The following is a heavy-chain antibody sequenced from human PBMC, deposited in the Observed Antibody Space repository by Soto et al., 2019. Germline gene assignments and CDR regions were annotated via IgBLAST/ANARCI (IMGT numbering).Heavy chain of an antibody. CDR2: ICYSGST. J-gene: IGHJ4*02. Sequence: QLQLQESGPGLVKPSETLSLTCTVSGGSISSSSYYWGWIRQPPGKGLEWIGSICYSGSTYYNPSLKSRVTLSVDTSKNQFSLKLSSVTAADTAVYYCARTVGAGLVDYWGQGTLVTVSS. CDR1: GGSISSSSYY. D-gene: IGHD4-17*01. CDR3: ARTVGAGLVDY. V-gene: IGHV4-39*01.